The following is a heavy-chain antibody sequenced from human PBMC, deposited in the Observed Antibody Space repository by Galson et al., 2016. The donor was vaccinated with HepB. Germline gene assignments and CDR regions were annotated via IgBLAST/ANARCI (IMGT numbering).Heavy chain of an antibody. V-gene: IGHV3-7*04. Sequence: SLRLSCADSEITFRTFWMSWARQAPGKGLEWVANINQDGSEKSYVDSVKGRFTISRDNAQNSLFLQMNSLRAEDTAVYYCARGRSILERGWYWFDPWGQGTLVTVSS. D-gene: IGHD6-19*01. CDR3: ARGRSILERGWYWFDP. CDR1: EITFRTFW. J-gene: IGHJ5*02. CDR2: INQDGSEK.